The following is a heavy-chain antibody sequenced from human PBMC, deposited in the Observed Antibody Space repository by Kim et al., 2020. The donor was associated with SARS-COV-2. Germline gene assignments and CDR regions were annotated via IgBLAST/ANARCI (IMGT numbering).Heavy chain of an antibody. V-gene: IGHV3-30*01. CDR3: ARGVKGNYYYGMDV. Sequence: ADSGRGRFTISRDNSKDTLDLQMNSLRAEDTAVYYCARGVKGNYYYGMDVWGQGTTVTVSS. D-gene: IGHD3-22*01. J-gene: IGHJ6*02.